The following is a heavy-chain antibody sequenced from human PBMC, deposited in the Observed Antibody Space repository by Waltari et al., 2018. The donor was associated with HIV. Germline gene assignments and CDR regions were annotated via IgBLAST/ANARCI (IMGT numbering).Heavy chain of an antibody. CDR1: GGSFSGSY. CDR2: INHSGST. D-gene: IGHD2-2*01. V-gene: IGHV4-34*01. Sequence: QVQLRQWGAGLLKPSETLSLTCAVYGGSFSGSYWSWIRQPPGKGLEWIGEINHSGSTNYNPSLKSRVTISVDTSKNQFSLKLTSVTAADTAVFYCARARLVSRGQYCSTTSCLPHYYYYYGMDVWGQGTTVTVS. CDR3: ARARLVSRGQYCSTTSCLPHYYYYYGMDV. J-gene: IGHJ6*02.